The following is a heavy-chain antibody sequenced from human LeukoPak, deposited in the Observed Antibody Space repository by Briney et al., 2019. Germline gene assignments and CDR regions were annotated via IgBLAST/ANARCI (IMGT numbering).Heavy chain of an antibody. Sequence: GGSLRLSCAASGFTFSSYAMSWVRQAPGEGLEWVSLLSGSGGSTYYADSVKGRFTISRDNSKNTLYLQMNSLRAEDTAVYYCAKAWLEQGGMFDYWGQGTPVTVPS. CDR3: AKAWLEQGGMFDY. V-gene: IGHV3-23*01. J-gene: IGHJ4*02. CDR2: LSGSGGST. D-gene: IGHD1/OR15-1a*01. CDR1: GFTFSSYA.